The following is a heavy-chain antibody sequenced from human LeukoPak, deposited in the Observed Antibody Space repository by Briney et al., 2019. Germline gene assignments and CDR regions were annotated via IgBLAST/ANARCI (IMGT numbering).Heavy chain of an antibody. J-gene: IGHJ4*02. V-gene: IGHV4-34*01. CDR3: ARGLIQLWPIDY. D-gene: IGHD5-18*01. Sequence: PSETLSLTCAVYGGSFSGYYWSWIRQAPGKGLEWIGEINHSGSTNYNPSLKSRVTISVDTSKNQFSLKLSSVTAADTAVYYCARGLIQLWPIDYWGQGTLVTVSS. CDR1: GGSFSGYY. CDR2: INHSGST.